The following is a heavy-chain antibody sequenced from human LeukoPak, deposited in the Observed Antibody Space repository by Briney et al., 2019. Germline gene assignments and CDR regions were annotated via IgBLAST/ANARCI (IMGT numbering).Heavy chain of an antibody. Sequence: GGSLRLSCAASGFTFSSYGMHWVRQAPGKGLEWVAVIWYDGSYKYYADSVKGRFTISRDNSKNTLYLQMNSLRAEDTAVYYCAKEWFRVVINFDYWGQGTLVTVSS. V-gene: IGHV3-33*06. CDR1: GFTFSSYG. CDR2: IWYDGSYK. J-gene: IGHJ4*02. D-gene: IGHD3-22*01. CDR3: AKEWFRVVINFDY.